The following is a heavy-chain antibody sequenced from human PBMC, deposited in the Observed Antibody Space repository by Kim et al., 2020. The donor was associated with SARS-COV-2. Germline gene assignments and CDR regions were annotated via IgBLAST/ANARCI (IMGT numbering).Heavy chain of an antibody. J-gene: IGHJ4*02. V-gene: IGHV4-39*01. CDR1: GGSISSSSYY. D-gene: IGHD6-19*01. Sequence: SETLSLTCTVSGGSISSSSYYWGWIRQPPGKGLEWIGSIYYSGSTYYNPSLKSRVTISVDTSKNQFSLKLSSVTAADTAVYYCARHALPSAHRWLVRIPCFFDYWGQGTLVTVSS. CDR2: IYYSGST. CDR3: ARHALPSAHRWLVRIPCFFDY.